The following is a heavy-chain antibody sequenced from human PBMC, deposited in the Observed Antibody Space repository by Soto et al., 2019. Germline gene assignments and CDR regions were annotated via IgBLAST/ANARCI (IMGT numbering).Heavy chain of an antibody. V-gene: IGHV3-30*03. CDR2: ISYDGSNK. J-gene: IGHJ4*02. CDR1: GFTFSSYG. CDR3: ARQRTTVVNKAYFED. Sequence: PGGSLRLSCASSGFTFSSYGMHCVRHSPGKGLEWVAVISYDGSNKYYADSVKGRFTISRDNSKNTLYLQMNSLRAEDTAVYYCARQRTTVVNKAYFEDWGQGALVTVSS. D-gene: IGHD4-17*01.